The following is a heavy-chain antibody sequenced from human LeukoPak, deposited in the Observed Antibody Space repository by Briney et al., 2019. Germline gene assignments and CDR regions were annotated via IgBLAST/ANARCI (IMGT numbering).Heavy chain of an antibody. CDR1: GGSISSYY. V-gene: IGHV4-59*01. CDR2: IYYSGST. D-gene: IGHD6-13*01. J-gene: IGHJ4*02. Sequence: SETLSLTCTVSGGSISSYYWSWIRQPPGKGLEWSGYIYYSGSTNYNPSLKSLVNISVDTSKNQLSLKVSSVTAADTAVYYCARALGYSGSWYSLDYWGQGTLVTVSS. CDR3: ARALGYSGSWYSLDY.